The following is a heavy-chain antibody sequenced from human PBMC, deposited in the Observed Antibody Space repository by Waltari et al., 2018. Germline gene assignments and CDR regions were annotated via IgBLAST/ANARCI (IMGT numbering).Heavy chain of an antibody. CDR3: ARDPTIVGATRGWFDP. J-gene: IGHJ5*02. V-gene: IGHV1-2*02. CDR1: GYTFPGYY. Sequence: QVQLVQSGAEVKKPGASVKVSCKASGYTFPGYYMHWVRQAPGKGLEWMGWINPNSGGTNYAQKFKGRVTMTRDTSISTAYMELSRLRSDDTAVYYCARDPTIVGATRGWFDPWGQGTLVTVSS. CDR2: INPNSGGT. D-gene: IGHD1-26*01.